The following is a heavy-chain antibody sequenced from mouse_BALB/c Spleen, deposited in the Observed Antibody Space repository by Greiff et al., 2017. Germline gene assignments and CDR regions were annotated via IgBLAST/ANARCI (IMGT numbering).Heavy chain of an antibody. CDR2: IDPSDSYT. CDR1: GYTFTSYW. D-gene: IGHD2-1*01. J-gene: IGHJ4*01. CDR3: ARADGNYYAMDY. V-gene: IGHV1-69*02. Sequence: VQLQQPGAELVKPGASVKLSCKASGYTFTSYWMHWVKQRPGQGLEWIGEIDPSDSYTNYNQKFKGKATLTVDKSSSTAYMQLSSLTSEDSAVYYCARADGNYYAMDYWGQGTSVTVSS.